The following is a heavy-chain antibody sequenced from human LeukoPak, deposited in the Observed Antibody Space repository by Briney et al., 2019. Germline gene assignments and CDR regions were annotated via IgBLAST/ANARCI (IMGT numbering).Heavy chain of an antibody. CDR3: ARDSRRILPSD. CDR2: IRSKANSYAT. Sequence: GGSLRLSCAASGFTFSGSTMHWVRQASGKGLEWVGRIRSKANSYATTYAASVKGRFTISRDNSKNTLYLQMNSLRAGDTAVYYCARDSRRILPSDWGQGTLVTVSS. CDR1: GFTFSGST. J-gene: IGHJ4*02. V-gene: IGHV3-73*01. D-gene: IGHD2-15*01.